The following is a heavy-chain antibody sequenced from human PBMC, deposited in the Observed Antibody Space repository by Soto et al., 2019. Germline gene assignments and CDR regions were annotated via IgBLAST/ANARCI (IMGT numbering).Heavy chain of an antibody. CDR3: ARTLRYFDWLDV. D-gene: IGHD3-9*01. V-gene: IGHV1-46*01. CDR1: GYTFTSYY. J-gene: IGHJ6*02. Sequence: XSVKVSCKASGYTFTSYYMHWVRQAPVQGLEWMGIINPSGGSTSYAQKFQGRVTMTRDTSTSTVYMELSSLRSEDTAVYYCARTLRYFDWLDVWGQGTTVTVSS. CDR2: INPSGGST.